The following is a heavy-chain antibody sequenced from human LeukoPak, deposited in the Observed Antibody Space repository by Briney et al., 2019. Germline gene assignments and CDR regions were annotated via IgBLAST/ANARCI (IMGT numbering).Heavy chain of an antibody. CDR1: GYTFTGYY. V-gene: IGHV1-2*02. J-gene: IGHJ5*02. CDR3: ARSGTGYFDWYPDWFDP. CDR2: INPNSGGT. Sequence: ASVKVSCKASGYTFTGYYMHWVRQAPGQGLEWMGWINPNSGGTNYAQKLQGRVTMTTDTSTSTAYMELRSLRSDDTAVYYCARSGTGYFDWYPDWFDPWGQGTLVTVSS. D-gene: IGHD3-9*01.